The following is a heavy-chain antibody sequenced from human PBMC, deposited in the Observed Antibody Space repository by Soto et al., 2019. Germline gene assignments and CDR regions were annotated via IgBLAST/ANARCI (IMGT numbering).Heavy chain of an antibody. D-gene: IGHD5-18*01. CDR1: GYTFTSYY. CDR3: ARLIRRGYSYGSLYY. CDR2: INPSGGST. J-gene: IGHJ4*02. V-gene: IGHV1-46*01. Sequence: ASVKVSCKASGYTFTSYYMHWVRQAPGQGLEWMGIINPSGGSTSYAQKFQSRVTMTRDTSTSTVYMELSSLRSEDMAVYYCARLIRRGYSYGSLYYWGQWTLVTVSS.